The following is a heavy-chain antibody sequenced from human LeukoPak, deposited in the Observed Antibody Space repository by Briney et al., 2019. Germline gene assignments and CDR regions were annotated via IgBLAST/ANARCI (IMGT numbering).Heavy chain of an antibody. CDR3: ARRGYDYGGWFDP. J-gene: IGHJ5*02. Sequence: PGGSLRLSCAASGFTFSSYGMSWVRQARGKGLEWVSSISSSSSYIYYADSVKGRFTISRDNAKNSLYLQMNSLRAEDTAVYYCARRGYDYGGWFDPWGQGTLVTVSS. D-gene: IGHD5-12*01. CDR1: GFTFSSYG. CDR2: ISSSSSYI. V-gene: IGHV3-21*01.